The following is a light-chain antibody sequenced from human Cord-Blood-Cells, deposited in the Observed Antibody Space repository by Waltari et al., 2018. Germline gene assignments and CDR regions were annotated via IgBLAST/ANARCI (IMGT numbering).Light chain of an antibody. CDR2: DVS. V-gene: IGLV2-14*03. CDR3: SSYTSSSTWV. Sequence: QSALTQPASVSGSPGQSITISCTGTSSYVRGYHYASWYQQHPGKAPQLMIYDVSNRPSGVSNRFSGSKSGNTASLTISGLQAEDEADYYCSSYTSSSTWVFGGGTTLPVL. CDR1: SSYVRGYHY. J-gene: IGLJ3*02.